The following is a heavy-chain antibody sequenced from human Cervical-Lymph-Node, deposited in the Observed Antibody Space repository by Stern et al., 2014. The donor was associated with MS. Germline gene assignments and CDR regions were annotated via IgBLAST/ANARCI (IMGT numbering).Heavy chain of an antibody. Sequence: VQLGGSGAEVQKPGSSVRVSCTASGGTFRRYAISSVRQAPGRGLGWMGRIIPIFGTANYAHKFQGRITITADESTSTAYMELSSLRSEDTAVYYCASLLYGGNPDYWGQGTLVTVSS. J-gene: IGHJ4*02. CDR2: IIPIFGTA. D-gene: IGHD4-23*01. CDR1: GGTFRRYA. CDR3: ASLLYGGNPDY. V-gene: IGHV1-69*01.